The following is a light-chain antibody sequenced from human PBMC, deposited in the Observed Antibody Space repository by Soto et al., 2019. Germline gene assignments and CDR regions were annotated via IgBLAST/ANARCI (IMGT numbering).Light chain of an antibody. CDR1: QRVGGNY. V-gene: IGKV3-20*01. CDR2: GAS. J-gene: IGKJ1*01. Sequence: EIVLTQSPDTLSLSPGERATLSCRASQRVGGNYLAWFQQKPGQAPRLLIYGASSRATGIPGRFSGSASGTDFTLTINSLEPEDFAVYYCQHYVDSPWAFGHGTKVEIK. CDR3: QHYVDSPWA.